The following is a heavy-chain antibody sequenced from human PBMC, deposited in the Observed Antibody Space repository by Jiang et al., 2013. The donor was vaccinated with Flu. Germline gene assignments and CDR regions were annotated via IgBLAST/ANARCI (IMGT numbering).Heavy chain of an antibody. J-gene: IGHJ4*02. V-gene: IGHV3-30*18. CDR1: GFTFSSYG. D-gene: IGHD3-16*01. CDR2: ISCDGSNK. CDR3: AKEEDYVWGSYIDY. Sequence: VQLLESGGGVVQPGRSLRLSCAASGFTFSSYGMHWVRQAPGKGLEWVAVISCDGSNKYYADSVKGRFTISRDNSKNTLYLQMNSLRAEDTAVYYCAKEEDYVWGSYIDYWGQGTLVTVSS.